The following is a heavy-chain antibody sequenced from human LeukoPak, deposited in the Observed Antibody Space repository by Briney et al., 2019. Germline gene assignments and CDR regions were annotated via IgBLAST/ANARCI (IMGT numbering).Heavy chain of an antibody. V-gene: IGHV4-59*01. Sequence: SKTLSLTCTVSGGSINLYYWSWIRQPPGKGLEWIGYFYDTRSPKYNPSLERRVTISVDMSRRQFSLNISSVTTADTAVYYCARGRGSLTYWGQGTLATVPS. D-gene: IGHD3-10*01. CDR2: FYDTRSP. J-gene: IGHJ4*02. CDR3: ARGRGSLTY. CDR1: GGSINLYY.